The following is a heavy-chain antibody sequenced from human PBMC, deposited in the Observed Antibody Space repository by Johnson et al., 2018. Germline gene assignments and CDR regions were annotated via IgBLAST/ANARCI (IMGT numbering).Heavy chain of an antibody. Sequence: VQLVESGGGLVKPGGSLRLSCAASGFAFNTYSINWVRQAPGKGLEWVSSISGSSNYIYYADSVTGRFIISRDNAKNSLYLQVNSLRAEDTATYYFAMDSSSFEGFDIWGQGTMVTVSS. CDR1: GFAFNTYS. CDR2: ISGSSNYI. CDR3: AMDSSSFEGFDI. V-gene: IGHV3-21*01. J-gene: IGHJ3*02. D-gene: IGHD6-13*01.